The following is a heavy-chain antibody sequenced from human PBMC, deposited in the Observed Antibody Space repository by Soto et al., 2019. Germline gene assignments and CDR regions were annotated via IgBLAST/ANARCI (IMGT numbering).Heavy chain of an antibody. Sequence: PSETLSLTCTVSCGSINSGDYCWSWIRQPPGKGLEWIGYIYYSGSTCYNPSLKSRVTISVDTSKNQFSLKLSSVTAADTAVYYCARESSGHYVDYWGQGTLVTVSS. J-gene: IGHJ4*02. CDR1: CGSINSGDYC. V-gene: IGHV4-30-4*01. CDR3: ARESSGHYVDY. D-gene: IGHD3-22*01. CDR2: IYYSGST.